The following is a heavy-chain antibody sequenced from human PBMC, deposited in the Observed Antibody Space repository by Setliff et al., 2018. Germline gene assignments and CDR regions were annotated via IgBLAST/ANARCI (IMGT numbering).Heavy chain of an antibody. Sequence: GASVKVSCKASGYTFSDYIINWVRQAPGQGLEWVGWISPYTGKTYFAQKLRGRVTMTTDISTSTVYMELRTLRSDDTAVYYCARRPIALAGYRKGAFDIWGQGTMVTVSS. CDR2: ISPYTGKT. CDR3: ARRPIALAGYRKGAFDI. V-gene: IGHV1-18*01. D-gene: IGHD6-19*01. J-gene: IGHJ3*02. CDR1: GYTFSDYI.